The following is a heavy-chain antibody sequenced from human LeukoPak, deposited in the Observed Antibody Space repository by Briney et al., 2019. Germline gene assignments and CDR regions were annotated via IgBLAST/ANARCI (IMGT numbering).Heavy chain of an antibody. CDR3: ARERMIGHYYYGMDV. J-gene: IGHJ6*02. CDR2: VYYSGST. D-gene: IGHD2/OR15-2a*01. Sequence: SQTLSLTCTVSGGSISSGGYYWSWIRQHPGKGLEWIGYVYYSGSTNYNPSLKSRVTISVDTSKNQFSLKLSSVTAADTAVYYCARERMIGHYYYGMDVWGQGTTVTVSS. V-gene: IGHV4-31*03. CDR1: GGSISSGGYY.